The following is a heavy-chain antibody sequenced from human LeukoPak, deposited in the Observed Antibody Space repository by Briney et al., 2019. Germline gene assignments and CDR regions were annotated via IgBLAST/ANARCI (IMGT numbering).Heavy chain of an antibody. CDR2: IIPIFGTA. V-gene: IGHV1-69*13. J-gene: IGHJ4*02. CDR1: GGTFSSYA. D-gene: IGHD2-15*01. Sequence: ASVKVSCKASGGTFSSYAISWVRQAPGQGLEWMGGIIPIFGTANYAQKFQGRVTITADESTSTAYMELSSLRSEDTAVYYCRRGEMVVAASPTHGAIDYWGQGTLVTVSS. CDR3: RRGEMVVAASPTHGAIDY.